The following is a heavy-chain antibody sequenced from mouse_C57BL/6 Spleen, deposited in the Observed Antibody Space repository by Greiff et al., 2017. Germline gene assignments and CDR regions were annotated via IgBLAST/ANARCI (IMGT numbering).Heavy chain of an antibody. CDR2: INPGSGGT. Sequence: VQLVESGAELVRPGTSVKVSCKASGYAFTNYLIEWVKQRPGQGLEWIGVINPGSGGTNYNEKFKGKATLTADKSSSTAYMQLSSLTSEDSAVYFCARSEGYGSSFAYWGQGTLVTVSA. J-gene: IGHJ3*01. D-gene: IGHD1-1*01. CDR3: ARSEGYGSSFAY. V-gene: IGHV1-54*01. CDR1: GYAFTNYL.